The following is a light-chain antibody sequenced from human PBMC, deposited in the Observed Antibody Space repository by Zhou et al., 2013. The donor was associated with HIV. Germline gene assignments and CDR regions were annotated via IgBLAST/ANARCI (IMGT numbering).Light chain of an antibody. Sequence: EIVLAQSPGTLSLSPGQRATLSCRASQSISSNYLAWYQQRPGQAPRLLIYGTSIRATGIPDRFSGSGSGTDFTLTINRLESEDFAVYYCQQYDNSPPLFSFGLGDQAGNQT. CDR3: QQYDNSPPLFS. CDR2: GTS. J-gene: IGKJ2*03. CDR1: QSISSNY. V-gene: IGKV3-20*01.